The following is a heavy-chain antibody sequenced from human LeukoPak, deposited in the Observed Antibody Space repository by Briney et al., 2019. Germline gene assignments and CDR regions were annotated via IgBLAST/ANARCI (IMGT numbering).Heavy chain of an antibody. J-gene: IGHJ4*02. V-gene: IGHV1-2*02. CDR2: INPNSGGT. CDR3: ARDGRSGWHYFDH. D-gene: IGHD6-19*01. CDR1: GYTFTDYH. Sequence: ASVKVSCKASGYTFTDYHMHWVRQAPGQGLEWMGWINPNSGGTKYAQKFQGRVTMTRDTSINTAYMELSSLRSDDTAVYYCARDGRSGWHYFDHWGQGTLVTVSS.